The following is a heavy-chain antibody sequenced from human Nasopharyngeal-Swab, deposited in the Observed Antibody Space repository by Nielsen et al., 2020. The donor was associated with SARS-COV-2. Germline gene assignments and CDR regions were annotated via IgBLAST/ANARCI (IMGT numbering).Heavy chain of an antibody. CDR3: VLATNGYGDYDHAFDI. V-gene: IGHV3-66*01. CDR2: IYSGGSK. J-gene: IGHJ3*02. Sequence: WMRQPTGEGLEWGSDIYSGGSKCYADSVKGRFTISRDNSKTTLYLQMNSLRAEDTSVYYSVLATNGYGDYDHAFDIWGQGTMVTVSS. D-gene: IGHD4-17*01.